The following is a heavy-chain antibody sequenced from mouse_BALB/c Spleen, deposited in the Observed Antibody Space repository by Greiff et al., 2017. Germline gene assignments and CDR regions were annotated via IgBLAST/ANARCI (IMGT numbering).Heavy chain of an antibody. CDR3: QYGNY. J-gene: IGHJ2*01. D-gene: IGHD2-10*02. CDR2: IDPSDSYT. CDR1: GYTFTSYW. Sequence: QVQLQQPGVELVKPGASVKLSCKASGYTFTSYWMHWVKQRPGQGLEWIGEIDPSDSYTNYNQKFKGKATLTVDKSSSTAYMQLSSLTSEDSAVYYCQYGNYVGQGTTLTVAS. V-gene: IGHV1-69*02.